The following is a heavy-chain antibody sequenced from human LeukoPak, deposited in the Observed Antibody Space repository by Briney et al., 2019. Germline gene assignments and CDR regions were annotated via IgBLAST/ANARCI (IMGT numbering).Heavy chain of an antibody. J-gene: IGHJ6*04. V-gene: IGHV4-61*01. Sequence: KASETLSLTCTVSGGSVSSGSYYWSWIRQPPGKGLEWIGYIYYSGSTNYNSSLKSRVTISVDTSKNQFSLKLSSVTAADTAVYYCARWVLRYFDWLLYPYGMDVWGKGTTVTVSS. D-gene: IGHD3-9*01. CDR2: IYYSGST. CDR1: GGSVSSGSYY. CDR3: ARWVLRYFDWLLYPYGMDV.